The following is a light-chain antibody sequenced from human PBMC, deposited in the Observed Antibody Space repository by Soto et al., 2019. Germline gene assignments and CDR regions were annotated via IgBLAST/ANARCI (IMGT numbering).Light chain of an antibody. Sequence: QSALTQPASVSGSPGQSTTISCTGTSSDVGSYNLVSWYQQHPGKAPKLMIYEVSKRPSGVSNRFSGSKSGNTASLTISGLQAEDEADYYCCSYAGSSISGVFGTGTKVTVL. CDR3: CSYAGSSISGV. J-gene: IGLJ1*01. V-gene: IGLV2-23*02. CDR1: SSDVGSYNL. CDR2: EVS.